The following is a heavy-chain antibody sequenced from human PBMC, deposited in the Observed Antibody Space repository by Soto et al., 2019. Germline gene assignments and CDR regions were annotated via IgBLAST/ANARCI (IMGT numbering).Heavy chain of an antibody. CDR1: GYTFTSYG. J-gene: IGHJ6*02. CDR3: ARDPPIRDYYYYGMDV. Sequence: QVKLVQSGAEVKKPGASVKVSCKASGYTFTSYGISWVRQAPGQGLEWMGWISGYNGNTNYVQKLQGRVTMTTDTSTSTAYMELRSLRSDDTAVYYCARDPPIRDYYYYGMDVWGQGTTVTVSS. V-gene: IGHV1-18*01. CDR2: ISGYNGNT.